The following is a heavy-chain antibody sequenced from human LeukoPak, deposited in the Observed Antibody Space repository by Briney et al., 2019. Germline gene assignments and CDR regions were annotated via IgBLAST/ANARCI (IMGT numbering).Heavy chain of an antibody. D-gene: IGHD1-26*01. V-gene: IGHV3-74*01. Sequence: PGGSLRLSCVASAFTFNNYWMHWVRQAPGKGLVWVSRINSDGSSTSYADSVKGRFTISRDNAKNTLYLQMNSLRAEDMAVYYCARGGELLRPADYWGQGTLVTVSS. CDR3: ARGGELLRPADY. CDR1: AFTFNNYW. CDR2: INSDGSST. J-gene: IGHJ4*02.